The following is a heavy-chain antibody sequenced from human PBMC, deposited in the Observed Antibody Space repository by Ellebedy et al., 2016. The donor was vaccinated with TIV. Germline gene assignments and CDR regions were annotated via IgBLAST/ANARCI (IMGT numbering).Heavy chain of an antibody. CDR3: TKGAGGDYGRAFDL. J-gene: IGHJ3*01. V-gene: IGHV3-9*01. CDR2: ISWNSGSI. D-gene: IGHD4-17*01. Sequence: WIRQPPGKGLEWVSGISWNSGSIGYADSVKGRFTISRDNAKNSLYLQMSGLKPEDTAFYYCTKGAGGDYGRAFDLWGQGTMVTVSS.